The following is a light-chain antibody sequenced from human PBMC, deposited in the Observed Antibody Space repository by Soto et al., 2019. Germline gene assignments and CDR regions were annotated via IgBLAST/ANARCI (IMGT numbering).Light chain of an antibody. CDR3: GAWDTSLSGGV. CDR1: SSNIGSDF. CDR2: EDN. J-gene: IGLJ2*01. V-gene: IGLV1-51*02. Sequence: QSVLTQPPSVSAAPGQKVTISCSGSSSNIGSDFVSWYQQLPGTAPKLLIYEDNKRPSGIPDRFSGSKSGTSATLGITGLQTGDEADYYCGAWDTSLSGGVFGGGTKLTAL.